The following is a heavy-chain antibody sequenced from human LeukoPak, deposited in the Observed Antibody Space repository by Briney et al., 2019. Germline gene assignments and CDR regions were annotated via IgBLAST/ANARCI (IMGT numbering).Heavy chain of an antibody. V-gene: IGHV3-30*18. CDR1: GFTFSSYG. CDR3: AKYYYDGSAYFDS. CDR2: ISDDGSNK. D-gene: IGHD3-22*01. J-gene: IGHJ4*02. Sequence: PGGSLRLSCAASGFTFSSYGMHRVRQAPGKGLEWVAVISDDGSNKYYADSVKGRFTISRDDSKNTLYLQMNSLRAEDTAVYFCAKYYYDGSAYFDSWGQGTLVTVSS.